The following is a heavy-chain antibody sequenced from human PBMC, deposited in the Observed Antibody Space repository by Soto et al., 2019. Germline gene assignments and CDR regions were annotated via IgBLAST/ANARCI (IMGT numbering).Heavy chain of an antibody. CDR2: IYTCGRT. V-gene: IGHV4-4*07. CDR3: ATSMRAYYDTFTSPWYSLGY. D-gene: IGHD3-9*01. Sequence: SETLSLPCTVSGGFISRYYWCWIRQPAGKGLAGLGRIYTCGRTNYNHSLKSRVTMSVDTPQHQFSLPMSSVTAAATAVYYSATSMRAYYDTFTSPWYSLGYWERGAVVTLSA. J-gene: IGHJ4*02. CDR1: GGFISRYY.